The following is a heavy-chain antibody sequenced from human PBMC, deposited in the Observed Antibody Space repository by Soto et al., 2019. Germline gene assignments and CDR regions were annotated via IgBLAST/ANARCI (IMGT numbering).Heavy chain of an antibody. CDR1: GFSFSSYG. CDR2: TSNDGSNE. J-gene: IGHJ6*01. D-gene: IGHD2-15*01. V-gene: IGHV3-30*18. CDR3: SKSLGYAHYYYGYDV. Sequence: SLRLSCAASGFSFSSYGMHWVRQAPGKGLEWVALTSNDGSNEYYADPVKGRFTISRDNSKNTLYLQMNSLRAEDTAVYHCSKSLGYAHYYYGYDVSAQGTTVTVSS.